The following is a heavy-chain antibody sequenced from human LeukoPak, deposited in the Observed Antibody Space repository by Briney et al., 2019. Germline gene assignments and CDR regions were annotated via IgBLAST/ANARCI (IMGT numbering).Heavy chain of an antibody. CDR1: GGSISSYY. CDR2: IYYSGST. V-gene: IGHV4-59*01. D-gene: IGHD5-24*01. CDR3: ARGWVPTAYYYMDV. Sequence: SETLSLTCTVSGGSISSYYWSWFRQPPRKGLEWIGYIYYSGSTNYNPSLKSRVTISVDTSKNQFSLKLSSVTAADTAVYYCARGWVPTAYYYMDVWGKGTTVTVSS. J-gene: IGHJ6*03.